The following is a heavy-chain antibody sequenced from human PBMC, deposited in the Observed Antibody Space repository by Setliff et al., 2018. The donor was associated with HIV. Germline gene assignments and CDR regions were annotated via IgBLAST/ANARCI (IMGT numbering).Heavy chain of an antibody. CDR1: GITVSTNF. D-gene: IGHD3-3*01. Sequence: PGGSLRLSCVASGITVSTNFMTWIRQAPGKGLQWVSVIDSGGSAFYTDAVKGRFTVSRDNSQNTLYLQMSRLRVDDTGAYFCASGALSRLLEWLSLDSWGQGTQVTVSS. J-gene: IGHJ5*01. CDR3: ASGALSRLLEWLSLDS. CDR2: IDSGGSA. V-gene: IGHV3-53*01.